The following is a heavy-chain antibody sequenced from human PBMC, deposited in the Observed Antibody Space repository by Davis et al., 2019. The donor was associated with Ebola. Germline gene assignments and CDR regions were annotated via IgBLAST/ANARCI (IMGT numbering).Heavy chain of an antibody. CDR3: ARDLYSSGLEDY. D-gene: IGHD6-19*01. Sequence: PGGSLRLSCAASGFTFSTYIMSWVRQAPGKGLEWVSSISSDSDYIYYADSAKGRFTISRDNAKNSLYLQVNSLRAEDTAVYYCARDLYSSGLEDYWGQGTLVTVSS. CDR1: GFTFSTYI. V-gene: IGHV3-21*04. J-gene: IGHJ4*02. CDR2: ISSDSDYI.